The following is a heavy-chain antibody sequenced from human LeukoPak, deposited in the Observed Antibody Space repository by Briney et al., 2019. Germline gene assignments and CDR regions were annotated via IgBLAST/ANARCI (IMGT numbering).Heavy chain of an antibody. CDR3: ARGPGYSYGYSYGMDV. V-gene: IGHV1-8*01. CDR1: GYTFTSYD. Sequence: RASVKVSCKASGYTFTSYDINWVRQATGQGLEWMGWMNPNSGNTGYAQKFQGRVTMTRNTSISTAYMELSSLRSEDTAVYYCARGPGYSYGYSYGMDVWGQGTTVTVSS. CDR2: MNPNSGNT. D-gene: IGHD5-18*01. J-gene: IGHJ6*02.